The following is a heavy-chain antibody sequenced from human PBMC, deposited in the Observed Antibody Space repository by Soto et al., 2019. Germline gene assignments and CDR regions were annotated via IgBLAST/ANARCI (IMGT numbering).Heavy chain of an antibody. J-gene: IGHJ4*02. V-gene: IGHV3-30-3*01. CDR1: GFTFSSTS. Sequence: QVQLVESGGGVVQPGRSLRLSCAVSGFTFSSTSMHWVRQAPGKGLEWVALISYDRITKYYADSVKGRFTISRDNSKNTLSLQMNSLRHEDTAVYYCARPSQRYYDILTPLDYWGQGTLVTVSS. D-gene: IGHD3-9*01. CDR3: ARPSQRYYDILTPLDY. CDR2: ISYDRITK.